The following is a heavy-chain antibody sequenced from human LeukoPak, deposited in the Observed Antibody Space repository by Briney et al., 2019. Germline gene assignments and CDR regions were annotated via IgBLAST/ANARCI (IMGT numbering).Heavy chain of an antibody. CDR3: ARGRTWNYFDY. CDR1: GFTFSSYS. Sequence: PGGSLRLSCAASGFTFSSYSMNWVRQAPGKGLEWVSYISSSSSTIYYADSVKGRFTISRDNAKNSLYLQMNSLRAEDTAVYYCARGRTWNYFDYWGQGTLVTVSS. J-gene: IGHJ4*02. D-gene: IGHD1-1*01. V-gene: IGHV3-48*01. CDR2: ISSSSSTI.